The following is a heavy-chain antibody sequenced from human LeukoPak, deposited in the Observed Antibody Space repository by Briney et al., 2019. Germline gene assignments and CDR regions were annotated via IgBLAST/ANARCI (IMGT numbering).Heavy chain of an antibody. CDR3: AKGSPYYDFWSGYYYYYYYGMDV. D-gene: IGHD3-3*01. CDR1: GYTFTSYG. V-gene: IGHV3-23*01. J-gene: IGHJ6*02. CDR2: ISGSGGST. Sequence: GASVKVSCKASGYTFTSYGISWVRQAPGKGLEWVSAISGSGGSTYYADSVKGRFTISRDNSKNTLYLQMNSLRAEDTAVYYCAKGSPYYDFWSGYYYYYYYGMDVWGQGTTVTVSS.